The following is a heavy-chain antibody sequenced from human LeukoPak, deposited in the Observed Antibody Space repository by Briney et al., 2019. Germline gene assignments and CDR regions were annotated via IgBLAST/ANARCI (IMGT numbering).Heavy chain of an antibody. CDR3: ARDRYYYDSSGYSNWFDP. CDR2: IYTYESP. V-gene: IGHV4-61*02. Sequence: SETLSLTCTVSGGSISSGSYYWSWIRQPAGKGLEWIGRIYTYESPNYNPSLKSRVTISVDTSKNQFSLKLSSVTAADTAVYYCARDRYYYDSSGYSNWFDPWGQGTLVTVSS. D-gene: IGHD3-22*01. J-gene: IGHJ5*02. CDR1: GGSISSGSYY.